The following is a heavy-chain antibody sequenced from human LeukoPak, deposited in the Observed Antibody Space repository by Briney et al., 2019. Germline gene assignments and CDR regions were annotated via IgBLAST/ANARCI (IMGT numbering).Heavy chain of an antibody. D-gene: IGHD2-21*01. CDR3: ARDRAYCGGDCYSEY. Sequence: HPGGSLRLSCAASGFTFSSYSMNWVRQAPGKGLEWLSYISSSSSTIYYADSVKGRFTISRDNAKNSLYLQMNSLRAEDTDVYYCARDRAYCGGDCYSEYWGQGNLVTVSS. CDR1: GFTFSSYS. V-gene: IGHV3-48*04. CDR2: ISSSSSTI. J-gene: IGHJ4*02.